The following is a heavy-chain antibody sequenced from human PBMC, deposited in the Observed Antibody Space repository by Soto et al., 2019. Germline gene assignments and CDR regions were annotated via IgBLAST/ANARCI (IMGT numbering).Heavy chain of an antibody. J-gene: IGHJ5*02. D-gene: IGHD5-18*01. CDR1: GFTFSSYG. CDR3: AKEGRRGYSYTWFDP. V-gene: IGHV3-30*18. CDR2: ISYDGSNK. Sequence: QVQLVESGGGVVQPGRSLRLSCAASGFTFSSYGMHWVRQAPGKGLEWVAVISYDGSNKYYADSVKGRFTISRDNSKNTLYLQMNSLRAEDTAVYYCAKEGRRGYSYTWFDPWGQGTLVTVSS.